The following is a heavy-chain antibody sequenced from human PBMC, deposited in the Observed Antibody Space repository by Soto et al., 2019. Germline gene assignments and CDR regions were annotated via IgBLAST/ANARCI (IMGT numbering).Heavy chain of an antibody. D-gene: IGHD3-22*01. J-gene: IGHJ5*02. CDR3: ARGHYYDTISDWFDP. V-gene: IGHV4-31*03. CDR1: GGSISSGGYY. CDR2: TYYSGST. Sequence: QVQLQESGPGLVKPSQTLSLTCTVSGGSISSGGYYWSWIRQHPGKGLEWIGYTYYSGSTYYNPSLKSRVTISVDTSKNQFSLKLSSVTAADTAVYYCARGHYYDTISDWFDPWGQGTLVTVSS.